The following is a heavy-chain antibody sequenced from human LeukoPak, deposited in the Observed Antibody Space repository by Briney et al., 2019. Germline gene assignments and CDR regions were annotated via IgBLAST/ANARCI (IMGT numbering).Heavy chain of an antibody. Sequence: GGSLRLSCAASGFTFSSYWMSWVRQAPGKGLEWVANIKQDGSEKYYVDSVRGRFTISRDNAKNSLYLQMNSLRAEDTAVYYCAREPRSRYYYGSGASWFDPWGQGTLVTVSS. J-gene: IGHJ5*02. CDR2: IKQDGSEK. D-gene: IGHD3-10*01. CDR3: AREPRSRYYYGSGASWFDP. CDR1: GFTFSSYW. V-gene: IGHV3-7*01.